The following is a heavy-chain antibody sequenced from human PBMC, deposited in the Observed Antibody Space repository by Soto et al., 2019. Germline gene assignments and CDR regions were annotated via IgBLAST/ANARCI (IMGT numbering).Heavy chain of an antibody. V-gene: IGHV4-39*07. CDR3: ARGRSEQLAHFDY. J-gene: IGHJ4*02. Sequence: SETLSLTCTVSGGSISSYYWSWIRQPPGKGLEWIGSIYYSGSTYYNPSLKSRVTISVDTSKNQFSLKLSSVTAADTAVYYCARGRSEQLAHFDYWSQGTLVTVSS. CDR1: GGSISSYY. CDR2: IYYSGST. D-gene: IGHD6-6*01.